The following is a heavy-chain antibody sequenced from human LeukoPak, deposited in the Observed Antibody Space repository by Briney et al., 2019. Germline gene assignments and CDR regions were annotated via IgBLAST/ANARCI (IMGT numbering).Heavy chain of an antibody. CDR2: ISGSGGST. J-gene: IGHJ4*02. CDR1: GFTFSSYG. Sequence: PGGSLRLSCAASGFTFSSYGMSWVRQAPGKGLEWVSAISGSGGSTYYADSVKGRFTISRDNSKNTLYLQMNSLRAEDTAVYYCAKDPVYGDEGGYWGQGTLVTVSS. V-gene: IGHV3-23*01. CDR3: AKDPVYGDEGGY. D-gene: IGHD4-17*01.